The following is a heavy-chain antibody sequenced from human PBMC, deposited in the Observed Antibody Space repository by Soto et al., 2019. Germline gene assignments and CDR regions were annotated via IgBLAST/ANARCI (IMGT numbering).Heavy chain of an antibody. V-gene: IGHV4-31*03. D-gene: IGHD3-10*01. CDR1: GGSIGSGGYY. CDR2: IYYSGST. CDR3: AREDRGYYYGSGSYI. J-gene: IGHJ3*02. Sequence: PSETLSLTCTVSGGSIGSGGYYWSWIRQHPGKGLEWIGYIYYSGSTYYNPSLKSRVTISVDTSKNQFSLKLSSVTAADTAVYYCAREDRGYYYGSGSYIWGQGTMVTVSS.